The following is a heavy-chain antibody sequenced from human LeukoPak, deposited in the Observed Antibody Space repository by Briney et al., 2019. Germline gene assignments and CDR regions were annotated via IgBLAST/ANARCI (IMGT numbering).Heavy chain of an antibody. CDR2: IKQDGSEK. Sequence: GGSLRLSCAASGFTFSSYWMSWVRQAPGKGLEWVANIKQDGSEKYYVDSVKGRFTISRDNAKNSLYLQMNSLRAEDTAVYYCARDSSSYSYYFDYWGQGTLVTVSS. CDR1: GFTFSSYW. CDR3: ARDSSSYSYYFDY. J-gene: IGHJ4*02. V-gene: IGHV3-7*01. D-gene: IGHD6-13*01.